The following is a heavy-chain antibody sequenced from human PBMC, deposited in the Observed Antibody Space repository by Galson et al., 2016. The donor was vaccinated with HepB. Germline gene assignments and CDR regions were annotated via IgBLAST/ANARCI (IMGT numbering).Heavy chain of an antibody. CDR1: GGSVSSGTYY. D-gene: IGHD3-22*01. Sequence: ETLSLTCTVSGGSVSSGTYYWSWIRQPPGKGLEWIGYIHDSGSPNYNPPLQSRVTISVDTSKNQFSLRLNSVTAADPAVYYCARASGPLTYYYDSSGYEDYWGQGTLVTVSS. CDR2: IHDSGSP. V-gene: IGHV4-61*01. J-gene: IGHJ4*02. CDR3: ARASGPLTYYYDSSGYEDY.